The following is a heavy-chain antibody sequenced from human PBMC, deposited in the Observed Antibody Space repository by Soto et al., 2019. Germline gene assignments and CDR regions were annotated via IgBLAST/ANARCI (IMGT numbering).Heavy chain of an antibody. V-gene: IGHV1-69*12. CDR1: GGTFSSYA. D-gene: IGHD1-20*01. Sequence: QVQLVQSGAEVKKPGSSVKVSCKASGGTFSSYAISWVRQAPGQGLEWMGGIIPIFGTADYAQKFQGRVTIIGDESTSTPYMVLIMMRSVETVVYYCARYPFDYYYSCMDVWGQRTTVTVSS. CDR3: ARYPFDYYYSCMDV. J-gene: IGHJ6*02. CDR2: IIPIFGTA.